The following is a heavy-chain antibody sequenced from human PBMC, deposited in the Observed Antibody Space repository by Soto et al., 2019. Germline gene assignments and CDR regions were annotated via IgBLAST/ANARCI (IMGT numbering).Heavy chain of an antibody. V-gene: IGHV1-18*01. J-gene: IGHJ4*02. CDR1: GYTFTTYD. CDR2: ISTYNGNT. D-gene: IGHD2-15*01. CDR3: ARFGVVVAAGDY. Sequence: VKVSCKASGYTFTTYDISWVRQAPGQGLEWMGRISTYNGNTNYPQSLQGRLTMTTDTSTTTAYMELRSLRSDDTAVYYCARFGVVVAAGDYWGQGTLVTVSS.